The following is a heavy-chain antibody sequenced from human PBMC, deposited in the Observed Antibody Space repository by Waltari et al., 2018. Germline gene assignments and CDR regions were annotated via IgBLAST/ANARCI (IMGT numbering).Heavy chain of an antibody. V-gene: IGHV1-2*02. CDR1: GYTFTGYY. CDR2: SNPDTGGT. Sequence: QVQVVQSGAEVKKPGASVKVSCKTSGYTFTGYYIHWVRQAPGQGLAWMGWSNPDTGGTNEGQKFQGRVSMTRDTSISTAYMELSSLKSDDTAIDYCTRWTFAMGFDPWGQGTLVTVSS. J-gene: IGHJ5*02. CDR3: TRWTFAMGFDP.